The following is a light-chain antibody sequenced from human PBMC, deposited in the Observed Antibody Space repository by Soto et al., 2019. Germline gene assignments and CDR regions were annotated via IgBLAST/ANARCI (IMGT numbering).Light chain of an antibody. CDR3: SSYSISTADL. J-gene: IGLJ1*01. V-gene: IGLV2-14*01. CDR2: EVS. CDR1: NSDVGGYNY. Sequence: QSVLTQPASVSGSPGQSITISCTGTNSDVGGYNYVSWYQLHPGKAPKLMIFEVSNRPSGVSYRFSGSKSGNTASLTISGLQAEDEADYFCSSYSISTADLFGTGTKVTVL.